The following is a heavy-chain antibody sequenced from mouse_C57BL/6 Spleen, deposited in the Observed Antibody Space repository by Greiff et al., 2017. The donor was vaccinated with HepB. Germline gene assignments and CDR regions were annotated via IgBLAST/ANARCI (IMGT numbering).Heavy chain of an antibody. J-gene: IGHJ2*01. Sequence: QVQLQQSGPELVKPGASVKISCKASGYAFSSSWMNWVKQRPGKGLEWIGRIYPGDGDTNYNGKFKGKATLTADKSSSTAYMQLSSLTSEDSAVYFCARYGDGYPYWGQSTTLTVSS. V-gene: IGHV1-82*01. CDR1: GYAFSSSW. D-gene: IGHD2-3*01. CDR3: ARYGDGYPY. CDR2: IYPGDGDT.